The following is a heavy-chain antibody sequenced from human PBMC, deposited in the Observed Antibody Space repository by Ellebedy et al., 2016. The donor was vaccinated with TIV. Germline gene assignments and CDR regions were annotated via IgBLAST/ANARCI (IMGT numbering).Heavy chain of an antibody. J-gene: IGHJ4*02. CDR1: GFTFDDYA. CDR3: AKHLDEEVPAAMNGDY. CDR2: ISWNSGSI. D-gene: IGHD2-2*01. Sequence: SLKISCAASGFTFDDYAMHWVRQAPGKGLEWVSGISWNSGSIGYADSVKGRFTISRDNSKNTLYLQMNSLRAEDTAVYYCAKHLDEEVPAAMNGDYWGQGTLVTVSS. V-gene: IGHV3-9*01.